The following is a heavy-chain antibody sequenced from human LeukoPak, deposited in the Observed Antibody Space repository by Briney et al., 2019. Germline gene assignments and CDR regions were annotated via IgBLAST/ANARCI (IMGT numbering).Heavy chain of an antibody. CDR1: GLTFRTYW. CDR2: INEDGSIT. J-gene: IGHJ6*02. Sequence: PGGSLRLSCAVSGLTFRTYWMHWVRQVPGEGLVWVSRINEDGSITNYADSVKGRFTISRDNAKNSLYLQMNSLRAEDTAVYYCARDSGYSSSWPPYYYYGMDVWGQGTTVTVSS. D-gene: IGHD6-13*01. CDR3: ARDSGYSSSWPPYYYYGMDV. V-gene: IGHV3-74*01.